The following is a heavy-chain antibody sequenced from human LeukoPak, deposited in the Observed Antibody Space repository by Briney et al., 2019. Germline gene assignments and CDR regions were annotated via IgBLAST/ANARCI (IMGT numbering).Heavy chain of an antibody. V-gene: IGHV4-4*07. CDR2: IYTSGST. CDR1: GVSISSYY. CDR3: ASMRFRAVRGVPGSEYYFDY. J-gene: IGHJ4*02. D-gene: IGHD3-10*02. Sequence: SETLSLTCTVSGVSISSYYWSWIRQPPGKGLEWIGRIYTSGSTNYNPSLKSRVIMSVDTSKNQFSLKLSSVTGADTAVYYCASMRFRAVRGVPGSEYYFDYWGQGTLVTVSS.